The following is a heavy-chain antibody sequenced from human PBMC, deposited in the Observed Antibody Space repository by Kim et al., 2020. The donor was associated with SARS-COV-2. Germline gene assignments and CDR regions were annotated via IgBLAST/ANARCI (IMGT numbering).Heavy chain of an antibody. J-gene: IGHJ4*02. D-gene: IGHD6-13*01. CDR2: IYSGGST. Sequence: GGSLRLSCAASGFTVSSNYMSWVRQAPGKGLEWVSVIYSGGSTYYADSVKGRFTISRDNSKNTLYLQMNSLRAEDTAVYYCARVIYSRSWYLDYWGQGTLVTVSS. CDR1: GFTVSSNY. CDR3: ARVIYSRSWYLDY. V-gene: IGHV3-53*01.